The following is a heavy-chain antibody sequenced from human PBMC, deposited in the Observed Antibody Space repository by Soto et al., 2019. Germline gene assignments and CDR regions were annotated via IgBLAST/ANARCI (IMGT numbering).Heavy chain of an antibody. J-gene: IGHJ5*02. V-gene: IGHV4-61*01. CDR2: IYYSGST. CDR1: GGSVSSGSYY. CDR3: ARDRGYCSGGSCYEFDP. Sequence: PSETLSLTCTVSGGSVSSGSYYWSWIRQPPGKGLEWIGYIYYSGSTNYNPSLKSRVTISVDTSKNQFSLKLSSVTAADTAVYYCARDRGYCSGGSCYEFDPWGQGTLVTVS. D-gene: IGHD2-15*01.